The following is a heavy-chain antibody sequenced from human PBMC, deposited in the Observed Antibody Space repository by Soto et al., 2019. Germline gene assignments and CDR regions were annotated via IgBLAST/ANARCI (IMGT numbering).Heavy chain of an antibody. D-gene: IGHD3-10*01. J-gene: IGHJ3*02. CDR2: IYYSGST. CDR1: GASISSGGYY. Sequence: QVQLQESGPGLVKPSQTLSLTCTVSGASISSGGYYWSWIRQHPGKGLEWIGYIYYSGSTYYNPSLKSRVNISVDTSKNQFSLKLSSVTAADTAVYYCARDRGGDAFDIWGQGTMFTVSS. CDR3: ARDRGGDAFDI. V-gene: IGHV4-31*03.